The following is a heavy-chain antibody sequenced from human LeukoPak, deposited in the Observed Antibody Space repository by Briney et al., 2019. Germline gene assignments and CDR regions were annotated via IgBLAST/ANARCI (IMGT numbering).Heavy chain of an antibody. CDR3: TRHRPYYRSDH. J-gene: IGHJ4*02. D-gene: IGHD3-10*01. Sequence: GGSLRLSCAASGFTFSGSAMHWVRHASGKGREWVGRIRSKANSYATAYAASVKGRFTISRDDSKNTAYLQMNSLTPEYTAVYYCTRHRPYYRSDHWGQGTLVTVSS. V-gene: IGHV3-73*01. CDR1: GFTFSGSA. CDR2: IRSKANSYAT.